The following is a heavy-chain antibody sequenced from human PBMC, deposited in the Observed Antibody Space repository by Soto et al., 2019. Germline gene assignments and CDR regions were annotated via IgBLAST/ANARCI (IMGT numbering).Heavy chain of an antibody. J-gene: IGHJ6*02. V-gene: IGHV1-18*01. CDR2: ISAYNGNT. D-gene: IGHD3-10*01. Sequence: ASVKVSCKASGYTFTSYGISWVRQAPGQGLEWMGWISAYNGNTNYAQKLQGRVTMTTDTSTSTAYMELRSLRSDDTAVYYCARDQVSFSVRGDYYYYGMDVWGQGTTVTVSS. CDR3: ARDQVSFSVRGDYYYYGMDV. CDR1: GYTFTSYG.